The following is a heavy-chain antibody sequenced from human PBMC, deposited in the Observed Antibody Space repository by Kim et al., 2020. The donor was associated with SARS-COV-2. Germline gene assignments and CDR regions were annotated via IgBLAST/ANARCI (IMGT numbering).Heavy chain of an antibody. CDR3: ASYSSSWYYYGMDV. J-gene: IGHJ6*02. CDR2: IYYSGST. CDR1: GGSISSSSYY. V-gene: IGHV4-39*01. Sequence: SETLSLTCTVSGGSISSSSYYWGWIRQPPGKGLEWIGSIYYSGSTYYNPSLKSRVTISVDSSKNQFSLKLSSVTAADTAVYYCASYSSSWYYYGMDVWG. D-gene: IGHD6-13*01.